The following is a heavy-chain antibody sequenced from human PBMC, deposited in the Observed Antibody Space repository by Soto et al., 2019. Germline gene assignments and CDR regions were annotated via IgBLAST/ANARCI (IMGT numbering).Heavy chain of an antibody. Sequence: PSETLSLTCTVSGDSISNGDYYWSWIRQPPGRGLEWIGYIDSSGSTYYNPSLKSRLTMSVDMSKNQFSLRLTSVTAADTAVYYCARRYLYWGQGLLVTVS. CDR3: ARRYLY. J-gene: IGHJ4*02. V-gene: IGHV4-30-4*01. CDR1: GDSISNGDYY. D-gene: IGHD3-16*02. CDR2: IDSSGST.